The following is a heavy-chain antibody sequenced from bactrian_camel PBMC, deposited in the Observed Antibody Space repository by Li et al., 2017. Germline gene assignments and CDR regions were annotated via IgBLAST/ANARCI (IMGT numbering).Heavy chain of an antibody. J-gene: IGHJ6*01. CDR3: AAAERCPAGPPRDSWFAY. CDR1: GLTFSSRA. V-gene: IGHV3S55*01. Sequence: HVQLVESGGGSVQAGGSLTLSCTVSGLTFSSRAVGWYRQVPGSECKLVAKISVDSSTIYLDSVKGRFTISQDYAKNTLYPHMNSLKLEDTAMYYCAAAERCPAGPPRDSWFAYWGQGTQVTVS. D-gene: IGHD4*01. CDR2: ISVDSST.